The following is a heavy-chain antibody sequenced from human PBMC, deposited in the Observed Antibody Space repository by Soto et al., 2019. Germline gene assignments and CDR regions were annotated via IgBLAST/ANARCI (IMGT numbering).Heavy chain of an antibody. CDR3: ARAFGEFNTFDY. J-gene: IGHJ4*02. D-gene: IGHD3-10*01. CDR2: INAGNGNT. CDR1: GYTFTSYA. Sequence: GASVKVSCKASGYTFTSYAMHWVRQAPGQRLEWMGWINAGNGNTKYSQKFQGRVTITRDTSASTAYMELSSLRSEDTAVYYCARAFGEFNTFDYWGQGTLVTVSS. V-gene: IGHV1-3*01.